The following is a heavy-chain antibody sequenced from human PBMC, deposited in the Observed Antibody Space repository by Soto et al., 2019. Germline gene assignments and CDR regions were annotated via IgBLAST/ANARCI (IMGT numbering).Heavy chain of an antibody. CDR2: IKSDGSST. CDR3: AIVGGDYNYLDY. V-gene: IGHV3-74*01. Sequence: EVQLVESGGGLVQPGGSLRLSCAASGFLFNTYWMFWVRQAPRKGLLWVSRIKSDGSSTNYADSVKGRFTISRDNAKNTLYLQMTSLRAEDTAVYYCAIVGGDYNYLDYWGQGILVTVSS. D-gene: IGHD3-9*01. J-gene: IGHJ4*02. CDR1: GFLFNTYW.